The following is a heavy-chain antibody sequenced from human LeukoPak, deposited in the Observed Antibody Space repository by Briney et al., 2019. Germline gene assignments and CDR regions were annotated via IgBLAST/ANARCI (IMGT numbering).Heavy chain of an antibody. D-gene: IGHD6-19*01. CDR1: GFTVSSNY. J-gene: IGHJ4*02. V-gene: IGHV3-66*02. CDR2: IYSGGST. Sequence: GGSLRLSCAASGFTVSSNYKSWVRQAPGKELEWVSVIYSGGSTYYADSVKGRFTISRDNSKNTLYLQMNSLRAEDTAVYYCARARVGYSSGWSYYFDYWGQGTLVTVSS. CDR3: ARARVGYSSGWSYYFDY.